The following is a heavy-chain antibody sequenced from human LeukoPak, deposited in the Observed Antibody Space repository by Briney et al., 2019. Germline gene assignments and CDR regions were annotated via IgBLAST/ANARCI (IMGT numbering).Heavy chain of an antibody. CDR1: GYTFTSYY. Sequence: ASVKVSCKASGYTFTSYYMHWVRQAPGQGLEWMGIINPSGGSTSYAQKFQGRVTMTRDTSTSTVYMELSSLRSEDTAVYYCARDGFQSGDEYYYYYYMDVWGKGTTVTISS. V-gene: IGHV1-46*01. CDR3: ARDGFQSGDEYYYYYYMDV. J-gene: IGHJ6*03. CDR2: INPSGGST. D-gene: IGHD2-21*02.